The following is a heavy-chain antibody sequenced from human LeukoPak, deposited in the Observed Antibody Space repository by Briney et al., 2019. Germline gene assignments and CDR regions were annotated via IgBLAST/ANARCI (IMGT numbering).Heavy chain of an antibody. D-gene: IGHD1-26*01. Sequence: SETLSLTCTVSGGSISSGGYYWSWIRQPPGKGLEWIGYIYHSGSTYYNPSLKSRVTISVDRSKNQFSLKLSSVTAADTAVYYCARDSGSYSPSDYWGQGTLLTVSS. CDR2: IYHSGST. CDR1: GGSISSGGYY. V-gene: IGHV4-30-2*01. J-gene: IGHJ4*02. CDR3: ARDSGSYSPSDY.